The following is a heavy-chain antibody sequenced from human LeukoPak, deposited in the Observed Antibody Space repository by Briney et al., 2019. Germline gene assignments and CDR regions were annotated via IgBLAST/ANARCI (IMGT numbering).Heavy chain of an antibody. CDR3: AKVTDPHGYSYILTDFDY. CDR2: ISGSGGST. V-gene: IGHV3-23*01. CDR1: GFTFSSYA. D-gene: IGHD5-18*01. J-gene: IGHJ4*02. Sequence: GGSLRLSCAASGFTFSSYAMSWVRQAPGKGLEWVSAISGSGGSTYYADSVKGRFTISRDNSKNTLYLQMNSLRAEDTAVDYCAKVTDPHGYSYILTDFDYWGQGTLVTVSS.